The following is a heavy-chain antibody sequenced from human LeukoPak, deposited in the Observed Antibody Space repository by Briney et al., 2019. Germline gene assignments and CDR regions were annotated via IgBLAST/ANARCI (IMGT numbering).Heavy chain of an antibody. D-gene: IGHD3-16*01. J-gene: IGHJ6*03. V-gene: IGHV4-4*02. CDR1: GDSISSGDW. CDR3: ARETSQKGAHYMDV. CDR2: IFHTGRT. Sequence: SETLSLTCAVSGDSISSGDWWTWIRQSPGRGLEWIGEIFHTGRTNYNPSLKSRVTISVDTSRNRFSLRLSSVTAADTAVYYCARETSQKGAHYMDVWGKGTTVTISS.